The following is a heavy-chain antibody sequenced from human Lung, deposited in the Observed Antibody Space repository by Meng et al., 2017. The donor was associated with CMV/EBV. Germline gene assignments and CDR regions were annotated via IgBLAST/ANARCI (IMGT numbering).Heavy chain of an antibody. Sequence: GESLKISCAASGFTLSDFWMSWVRQAPGKGLEWVANIKQDGSEKYYVDSVKGRFTISRDNAKNSLYMQMNSLRDEDTAIYYCARDTRWVQETWGQGTLVT. D-gene: IGHD5-24*01. CDR1: GFTLSDFW. CDR3: ARDTRWVQET. J-gene: IGHJ4*02. V-gene: IGHV3-7*01. CDR2: IKQDGSEK.